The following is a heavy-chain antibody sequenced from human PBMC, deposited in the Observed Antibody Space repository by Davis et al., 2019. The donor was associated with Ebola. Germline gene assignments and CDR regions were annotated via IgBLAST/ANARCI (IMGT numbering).Heavy chain of an antibody. V-gene: IGHV3-9*01. CDR2: VTWNSRRI. Sequence: GGSLRLSCAASGFPFNDYAMHWVRQAPGKGLEWVSGVTWNSRRIGYADSVKGRFTISRDNARSSLYLQMNSLRPDDAALYYCTKGGVPLTAASDHWGRGTLVTVSS. CDR3: TKGGVPLTAASDH. J-gene: IGHJ5*02. CDR1: GFPFNDYA. D-gene: IGHD2-2*01.